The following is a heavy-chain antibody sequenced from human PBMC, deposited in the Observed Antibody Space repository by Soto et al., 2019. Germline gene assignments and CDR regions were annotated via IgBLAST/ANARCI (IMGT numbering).Heavy chain of an antibody. J-gene: IGHJ3*01. CDR3: ARARWYDAFDV. CDR2: IFHGGNT. CDR1: GFFISSGNY. V-gene: IGHV4-38-2*01. D-gene: IGHD2-15*01. Sequence: SETLSLTCAVSGFFISSGNYWGWIRKPHGKGLEWIGSIFHGGNTYYNPSLKSRVTISVDMSKNQFSLKLNSVTAADTAVYYCARARWYDAFDVWGQGTVVTVSS.